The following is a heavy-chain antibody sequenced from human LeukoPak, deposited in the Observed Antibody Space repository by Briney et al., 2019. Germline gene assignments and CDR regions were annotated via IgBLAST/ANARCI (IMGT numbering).Heavy chain of an antibody. Sequence: ASVKVSCKASGYTFTSHYMHWVRQAPGQGLEWMGWISAYNGNTNYAQKLQGRVTMTTDTSTSTAYMELRSLRSDDTAVYYCARVPGTYYFDYWGQGTLVTVSS. CDR2: ISAYNGNT. V-gene: IGHV1-18*04. CDR3: ARVPGTYYFDY. D-gene: IGHD3-10*01. CDR1: GYTFTSHY. J-gene: IGHJ4*02.